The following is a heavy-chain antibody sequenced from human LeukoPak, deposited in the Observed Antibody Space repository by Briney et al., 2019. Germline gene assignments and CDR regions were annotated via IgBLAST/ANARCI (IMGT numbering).Heavy chain of an antibody. J-gene: IGHJ6*03. D-gene: IGHD1-26*01. V-gene: IGHV1-18*01. CDR3: ARDMGSLDGNYYYYMDV. Sequence: ASVKVSCKASGYTFTIYGISWVRQAPGQGLEWMGWISAYNGNTNYAQNLQGRVTMTTDTSTSTAHMELRSLRSDDTAVYYCARDMGSLDGNYYYYMDVWGKGTTVTISS. CDR2: ISAYNGNT. CDR1: GYTFTIYG.